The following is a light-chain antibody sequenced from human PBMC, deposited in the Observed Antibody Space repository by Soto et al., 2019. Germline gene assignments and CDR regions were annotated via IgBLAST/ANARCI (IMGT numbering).Light chain of an antibody. CDR3: QHYGSLPLT. V-gene: IGKV3-20*01. CDR1: QSVSSTD. J-gene: IGKJ4*01. CDR2: GAS. Sequence: EIVLTPSPGTLSLSPVDRATLSCRSSQSVSSTDLAWYQQKPGQAPRLLIYGASSRATGIPDRFSGSGSGTDFTLTISRLEPEDFAVYFCQHYGSLPLTFGGGTKVDI.